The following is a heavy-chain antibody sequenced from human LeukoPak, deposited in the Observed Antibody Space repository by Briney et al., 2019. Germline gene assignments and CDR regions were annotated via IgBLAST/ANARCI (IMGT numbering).Heavy chain of an antibody. CDR1: GFTFSSYG. V-gene: IGHV3-23*01. CDR2: ISGSGGST. J-gene: IGHJ6*03. D-gene: IGHD5-18*01. CDR3: ARGPPIRGYRYGYDTGYYYSYSMDV. Sequence: GGTLRLSCAASGFTFSSYGMSWVRQAPGQGLEWVSAISGSGGSTYYATCVKGRFTISRDNSNNTLYLQMNGLRAEDTAVYCCARGPPIRGYRYGYDTGYYYSYSMDVWGKGTTVTISS.